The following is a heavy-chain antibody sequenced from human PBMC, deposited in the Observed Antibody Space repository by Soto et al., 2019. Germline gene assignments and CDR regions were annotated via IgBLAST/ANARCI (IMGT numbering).Heavy chain of an antibody. CDR3: ARGRILLWFGELLALDYYYYGMDV. Sequence: SETLSLTCAVYGGSFSGYYWSWIRQPPGKGLEWIGEINHSGSTNYNPSLKSRVTISVDTSKNQFSLKLSSVTAADTAVYYCARGRILLWFGELLALDYYYYGMDVWGQGTTVTVSS. CDR1: GGSFSGYY. CDR2: INHSGST. J-gene: IGHJ6*02. D-gene: IGHD3-10*01. V-gene: IGHV4-34*01.